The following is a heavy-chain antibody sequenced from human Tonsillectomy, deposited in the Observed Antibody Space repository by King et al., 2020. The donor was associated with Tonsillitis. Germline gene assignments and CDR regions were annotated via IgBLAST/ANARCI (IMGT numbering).Heavy chain of an antibody. J-gene: IGHJ4*02. V-gene: IGHV1-18*04. CDR3: ARVQYSGSGRSAY. D-gene: IGHD1-26*01. CDR1: GYTFTSYG. CDR2: INPSNGNT. Sequence: QLVQSGAEVKKPGASVKVSCKASGYTFTSYGISWVRQAPVQGLGWMGCINPSNGNTNYAQKLQGRVTMTTDTSTSTAYMELRSLRSDDTALYYCARVQYSGSGRSAYWGQGTLVTVSS.